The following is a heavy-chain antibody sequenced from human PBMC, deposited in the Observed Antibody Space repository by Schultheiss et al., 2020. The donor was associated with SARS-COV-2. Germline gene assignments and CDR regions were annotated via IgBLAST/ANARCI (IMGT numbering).Heavy chain of an antibody. CDR3: AGGSSGEDY. CDR1: GGSFSGYY. CDR2: INHSGST. D-gene: IGHD7-27*01. J-gene: IGHJ4*02. V-gene: IGHV4-34*01. Sequence: SETLSLTCAVYGGSFSGYYWSWIRQPPGKGLEWIGEINHSGSTTYNPSLKSRVTISVDTSNNQVYLKLTSVTAADTAIYYCAGGSSGEDYWGQGTLVTVSS.